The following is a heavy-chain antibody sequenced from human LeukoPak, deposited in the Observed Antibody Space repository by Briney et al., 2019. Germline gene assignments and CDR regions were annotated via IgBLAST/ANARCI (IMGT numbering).Heavy chain of an antibody. J-gene: IGHJ4*02. CDR2: ISGSGGYT. D-gene: IGHD5/OR15-5a*01. Sequence: PGGSLRLSCAASGFTFSSHSMSWVRQAPGKGLEWVSGISGSGGYTYYADSVKGRFTISRDSSKNTLYLQMNSLRAEDTALYYCAKHNVYTKHNFGYWGQGTLVTVSS. V-gene: IGHV3-23*01. CDR3: AKHNVYTKHNFGY. CDR1: GFTFSSHS.